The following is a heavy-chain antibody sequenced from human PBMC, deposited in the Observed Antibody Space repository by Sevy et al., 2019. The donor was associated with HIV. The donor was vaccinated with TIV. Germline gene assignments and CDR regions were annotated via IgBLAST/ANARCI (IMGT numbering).Heavy chain of an antibody. Sequence: ASVKVSCEAPGYIFTTYRISWVRQAPGQGLEWLGWISPHNGDTNYVQKFQGRVTMITDTSTSTAFMELRSLRADDTAVYYCARAYCSGGRCYSLAYWGQGTLVTVSS. V-gene: IGHV1-18*01. J-gene: IGHJ4*02. CDR1: GYIFTTYR. CDR3: ARAYCSGGRCYSLAY. CDR2: ISPHNGDT. D-gene: IGHD2-15*01.